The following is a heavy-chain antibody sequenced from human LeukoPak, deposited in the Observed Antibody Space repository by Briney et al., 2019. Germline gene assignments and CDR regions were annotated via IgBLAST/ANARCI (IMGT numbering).Heavy chain of an antibody. Sequence: SETLSLTCTVSGGSISSSSYYWGWIRQPPGKGLEWIGSIYYSGSTYYNPSLKSRVTISVDTSKNQSSLKLSSVTAADTAVYYCARGQFYYDSSGLWVWGQGTLVTVSS. D-gene: IGHD3-22*01. CDR1: GGSISSSSYY. J-gene: IGHJ4*02. CDR3: ARGQFYYDSSGLWV. V-gene: IGHV4-39*07. CDR2: IYYSGST.